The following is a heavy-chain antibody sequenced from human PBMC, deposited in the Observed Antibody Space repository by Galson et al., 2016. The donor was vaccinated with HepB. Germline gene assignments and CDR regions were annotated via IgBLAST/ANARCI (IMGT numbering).Heavy chain of an antibody. V-gene: IGHV4-4*02. CDR2: IYHGGRT. D-gene: IGHD6-19*01. CDR3: ATSERLAGTDAFDL. J-gene: IGHJ3*01. Sequence: SETLSLTCAVSGGSISSYAWWSWVRQAPGKGLEWIGEIYHGGRTIYNPSLKSRVTMSLDKSKNQFSLILSSVTAADTAIYYCATSERLAGTDAFDLWGQGTMVTVSS. CDR1: GGSISSYAW.